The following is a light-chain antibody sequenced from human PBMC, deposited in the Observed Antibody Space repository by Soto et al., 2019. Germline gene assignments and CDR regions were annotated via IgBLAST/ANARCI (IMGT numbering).Light chain of an antibody. CDR3: QQYYSYPIT. CDR2: DAS. J-gene: IGKJ5*01. CDR1: QNIRKY. Sequence: TPFPFPRFVTSGDRVTITCQASQNIRKYLNWYQQKPGKAPNLLIYDASTLQSGVPSRFSGSGSGTDFTLTISCLQSEDFATYYCQQYYSYPITFGQRTRLEIK. V-gene: IGKV1-8*01.